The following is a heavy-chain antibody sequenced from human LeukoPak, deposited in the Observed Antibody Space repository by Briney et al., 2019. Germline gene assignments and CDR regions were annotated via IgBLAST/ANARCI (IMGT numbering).Heavy chain of an antibody. CDR1: GFTFSNAW. CDR2: IKSKTDGGTT. CDR3: TTDRGLLWFGEPALGRSSWFDP. D-gene: IGHD3-10*01. J-gene: IGHJ5*02. Sequence: PGGSLRLSCAASGFTFSNAWMSWVRQAPGKGLEWVGRIKSKTDGGTTDYAAPVKGRFTISRDDSKNTLYLQMNSLKTEDTAVYYCTTDRGLLWFGEPALGRSSWFDPWGQGSLVTVSS. V-gene: IGHV3-15*01.